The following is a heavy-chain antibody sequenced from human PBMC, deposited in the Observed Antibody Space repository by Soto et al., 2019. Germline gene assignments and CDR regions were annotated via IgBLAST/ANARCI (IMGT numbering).Heavy chain of an antibody. V-gene: IGHV1-46*01. CDR2: INPSGGST. Sequence: SXKVSLTASGYAXTSYYMNLVRQAPGQGLEWMGIINPSGGSTSYAQKFQGRVTMTRDTSTSTVYMELISLRSEDTAAYYFAREGSVEFDYWGQGTLGTVSS. D-gene: IGHD1-1*01. J-gene: IGHJ4*02. CDR1: GYAXTSYY. CDR3: AREGSVEFDY.